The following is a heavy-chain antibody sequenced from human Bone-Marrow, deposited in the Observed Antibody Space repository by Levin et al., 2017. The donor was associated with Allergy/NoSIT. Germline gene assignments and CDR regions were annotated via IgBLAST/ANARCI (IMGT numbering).Heavy chain of an antibody. Sequence: GGSLRLSCAASGFTFSTYWMHWVRQTPEKGLVWVSRISGDGSSTRYADSVRGRFTISRDNARNTLYLQMNGLEDEDTAVYFCTREGLYCSGETCYSAAFDPWGQGTPVTVSS. D-gene: IGHD2-15*01. CDR3: TREGLYCSGETCYSAAFDP. V-gene: IGHV3-74*01. J-gene: IGHJ5*02. CDR2: ISGDGSST. CDR1: GFTFSTYW.